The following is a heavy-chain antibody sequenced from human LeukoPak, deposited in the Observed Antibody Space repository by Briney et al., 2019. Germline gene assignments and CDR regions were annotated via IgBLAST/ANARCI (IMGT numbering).Heavy chain of an antibody. J-gene: IGHJ6*03. D-gene: IGHD1-7*01. Sequence: ASVKVSCKASGYTFTGYYMHWVRQAPGQGLEWMGWINPNSGGTNYAQKFRGRVTMTRDTSISTAYMELSRLRSDDTAVYYCARDYNWNYPYYYYYYMDVWGKGTTVTVSS. CDR3: ARDYNWNYPYYYYYYMDV. V-gene: IGHV1-2*02. CDR1: GYTFTGYY. CDR2: INPNSGGT.